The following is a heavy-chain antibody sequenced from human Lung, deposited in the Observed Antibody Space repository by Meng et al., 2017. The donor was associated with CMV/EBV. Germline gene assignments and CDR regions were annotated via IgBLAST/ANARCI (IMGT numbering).Heavy chain of an antibody. CDR2: ISGYNGNT. V-gene: IGHV1-18*01. J-gene: IGHJ5*02. D-gene: IGHD6-13*01. CDR3: ARDAYFNTWYPNWFDP. Sequence: ASXXVSXKAYGYAFSNYGVTWVRQAPGQGPEWMGWISGYNGNTKYAQKFQGRVTMNADTSTSTVYMELRSLTSDDTAVYYCARDAYFNTWYPNWFDPWRQGTLVTVSS. CDR1: GYAFSNYG.